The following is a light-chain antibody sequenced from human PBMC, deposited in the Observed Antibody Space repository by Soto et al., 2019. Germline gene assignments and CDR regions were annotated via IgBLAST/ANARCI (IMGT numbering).Light chain of an antibody. CDR2: DAS. Sequence: DIQMTQSPSTLSASVGDRVTITCRASQSISRWLAWYQQKPGKAPKALIYDASTLRSGVPSRFSGGGSGTDFTLTISSLQPDDFATYYYQQYNTYSTFGQGTRLEIK. V-gene: IGKV1-5*01. J-gene: IGKJ5*01. CDR3: QQYNTYST. CDR1: QSISRW.